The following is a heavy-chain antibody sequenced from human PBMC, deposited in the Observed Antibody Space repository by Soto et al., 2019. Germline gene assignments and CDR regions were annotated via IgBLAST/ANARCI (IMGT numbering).Heavy chain of an antibody. J-gene: IGHJ4*02. Sequence: GASVKVSCKASGGTFSSYAISWVRQAPGQGLEWMGGIIPIFGTANYAQKFQGRVTITADESTSTAYMELSSLRSEDTAVYYCARAGPRYCSGGSCYVSDYWGQGTLVTVS. D-gene: IGHD2-15*01. CDR1: GGTFSSYA. V-gene: IGHV1-69*13. CDR2: IIPIFGTA. CDR3: ARAGPRYCSGGSCYVSDY.